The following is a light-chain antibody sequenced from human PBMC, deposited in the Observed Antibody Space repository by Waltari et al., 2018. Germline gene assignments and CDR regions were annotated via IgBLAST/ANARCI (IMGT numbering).Light chain of an antibody. J-gene: IGLJ3*02. CDR3: CSYAGSSTFTV. V-gene: IGLV2-23*01. CDR2: EGS. CDR1: SSDVGSYNL. Sequence: QSALTQPASVSGSPGQSITISCTGTSSDVGSYNLVSWYQQHPGKVPKLIIYEGSKRPSGVSNLFSGSKSGNTASLTIPGLQAEDEAEYYCCSYAGSSTFTVFGGGTKLTVL.